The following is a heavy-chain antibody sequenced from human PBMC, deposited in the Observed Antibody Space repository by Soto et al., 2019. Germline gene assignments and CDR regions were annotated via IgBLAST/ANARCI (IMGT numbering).Heavy chain of an antibody. Sequence: PSETLSLTCTVSGGSISSSSYYWGWIRQPPGKGLEWIGSIYYSGSTYYNPSLKSRVTISVDTSKNQFSLKLSSVTAADTAVYYCARPSIAPALYSNYAAPGMDVWGQGTTVTVSS. V-gene: IGHV4-39*01. CDR1: GGSISSSSYY. D-gene: IGHD4-4*01. CDR2: IYYSGST. J-gene: IGHJ6*02. CDR3: ARPSIAPALYSNYAAPGMDV.